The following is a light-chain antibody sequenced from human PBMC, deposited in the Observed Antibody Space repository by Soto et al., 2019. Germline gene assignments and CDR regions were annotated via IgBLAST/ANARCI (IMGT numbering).Light chain of an antibody. J-gene: IGKJ4*01. V-gene: IGKV3-15*01. Sequence: EIVMTQSPATLSVSPGERATLSCRASQSVSSDLAWYQQKPGQAPRLLIYDASTRATGIPVRFSGSGSGTEVTLTSSSLQSEDFALYYCQQYNKWPQLTFGGGTKGE. CDR1: QSVSSD. CDR2: DAS. CDR3: QQYNKWPQLT.